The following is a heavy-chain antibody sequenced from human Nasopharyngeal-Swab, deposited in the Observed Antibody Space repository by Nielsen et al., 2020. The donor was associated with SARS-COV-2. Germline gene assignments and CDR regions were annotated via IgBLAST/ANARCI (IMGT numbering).Heavy chain of an antibody. CDR2: ISSGSRYI. J-gene: IGHJ4*02. V-gene: IGHV3-21*01. D-gene: IGHD1-26*01. CDR3: ASQSIVGGH. Sequence: VRQAPGKGLEWVSSISSGSRYIYYADSVKGRFTISRDNAKNSLYLQMNSLRAEDTAVYYCASQSIVGGHWGQGTLVTVSS.